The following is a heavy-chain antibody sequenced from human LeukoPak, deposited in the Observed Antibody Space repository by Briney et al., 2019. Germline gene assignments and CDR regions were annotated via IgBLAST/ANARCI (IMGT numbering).Heavy chain of an antibody. V-gene: IGHV1-69*05. Sequence: SVKVSCKASGYTFTSYAISWVRQAPGQGLEWMGGIIPIFGTANYAQKFQGRVTITTDESTSTAYMELSSLRSEDTAVYYCARVPYYYDSSGYWSYFDYWGQGTLVTVSS. J-gene: IGHJ4*02. D-gene: IGHD3-22*01. CDR3: ARVPYYYDSSGYWSYFDY. CDR1: GYTFTSYA. CDR2: IIPIFGTA.